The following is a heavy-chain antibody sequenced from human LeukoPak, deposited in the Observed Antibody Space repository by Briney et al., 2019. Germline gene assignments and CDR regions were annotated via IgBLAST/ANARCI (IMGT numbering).Heavy chain of an antibody. D-gene: IGHD6-13*01. CDR3: ARPRYSSSTYVQYGMDV. CDR2: IYSGGST. Sequence: GGSLRLSCAASGFTVSSNYMGWVRQAPGKGLEWVSVIYSGGSTYYADSVKGRFTISRDNSKNTLYLQMNSLRAEDTAVYYCARPRYSSSTYVQYGMDVWGQGTTVTVSS. J-gene: IGHJ6*02. CDR1: GFTVSSNY. V-gene: IGHV3-66*04.